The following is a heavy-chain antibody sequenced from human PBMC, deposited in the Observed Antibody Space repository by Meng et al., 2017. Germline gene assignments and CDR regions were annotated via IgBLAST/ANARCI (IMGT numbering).Heavy chain of an antibody. CDR3: ARSFSLTGYYRGLFFDY. D-gene: IGHD3-9*01. Sequence: GSLRLSCTVSGGSISSYYWSWIRQPPGKGLEWIGYIYYSGSTNYNPSLKSRVTISVDTSKNQFSLKLSSVTAADTAVYYCARSFSLTGYYRGLFFDYWGQGTLVTVSS. J-gene: IGHJ4*02. V-gene: IGHV4-59*01. CDR2: IYYSGST. CDR1: GGSISSYY.